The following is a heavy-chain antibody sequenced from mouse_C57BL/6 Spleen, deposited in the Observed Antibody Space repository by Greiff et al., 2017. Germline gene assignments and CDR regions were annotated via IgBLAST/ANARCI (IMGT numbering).Heavy chain of an antibody. CDR1: GYTFTSYW. D-gene: IGHD1-1*01. Sequence: QVQLQQPGAELVMPGASVKLSCKASGYTFTSYWMHWVKQRPGQGLEWIGEIDPSDSYTNYNQKFKGKSTLTVDKSSSTAYMQLGSLTAEDTSVYSCAEEGPGGKRNWYFDVWGTGTTVTVSS. CDR2: IDPSDSYT. V-gene: IGHV1-69*01. CDR3: AEEGPGGKRNWYFDV. J-gene: IGHJ1*03.